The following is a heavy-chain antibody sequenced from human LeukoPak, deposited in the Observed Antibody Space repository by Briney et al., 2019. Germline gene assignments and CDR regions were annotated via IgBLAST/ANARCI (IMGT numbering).Heavy chain of an antibody. V-gene: IGHV3-48*03. Sequence: TGGSLRLSCAASGFIFRSYEFSWVRQAPGKGLEWISYISSGGATMYYADSVKGRFTISRDNAKNSLALQMNSLRAEDTAVYYCARHGTRNGWLGFDPWGQGTLVTVSS. D-gene: IGHD3-3*01. J-gene: IGHJ5*02. CDR2: ISSGGATM. CDR3: ARHGTRNGWLGFDP. CDR1: GFIFRSYE.